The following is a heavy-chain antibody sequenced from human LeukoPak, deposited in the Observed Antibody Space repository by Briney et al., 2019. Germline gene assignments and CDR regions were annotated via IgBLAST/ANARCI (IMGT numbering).Heavy chain of an antibody. CDR3: AKDPAGGYCSGGSCYSWSFDY. V-gene: IGHV3-23*01. CDR2: ISGSGGRT. Sequence: GGSLRLSCAASGFTFSSYAMSWVRQAPGKGLEWVSAISGSGGRTYYADSVKGRFTISRDNSKNTLFLQMNSLRAEDTAVYYCAKDPAGGYCSGGSCYSWSFDYWGQGTLVTDSS. D-gene: IGHD2-15*01. CDR1: GFTFSSYA. J-gene: IGHJ4*02.